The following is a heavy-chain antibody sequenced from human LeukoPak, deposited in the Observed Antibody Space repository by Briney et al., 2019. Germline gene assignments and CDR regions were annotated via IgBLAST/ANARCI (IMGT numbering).Heavy chain of an antibody. CDR1: GGTFSSYA. CDR2: IIPIFGTA. V-gene: IGHV1-69*13. D-gene: IGHD2-15*01. J-gene: IGHJ3*02. Sequence: SVKVSCKASGGTFSSYAISWVRQAPGQGLEWMGGIIPIFGTANYAQKFQGRVTITADESTSTAYMELSSLRSEDTAVYYCARMRGTLLLDAFDIWGQGTMVTVSS. CDR3: ARMRGTLLLDAFDI.